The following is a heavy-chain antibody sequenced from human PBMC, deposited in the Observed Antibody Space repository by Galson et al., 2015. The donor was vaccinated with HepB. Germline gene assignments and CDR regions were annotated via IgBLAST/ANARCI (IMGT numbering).Heavy chain of an antibody. V-gene: IGHV3-21*01. CDR3: ARVGENYYGSGSYYPIDY. Sequence: SLRLSCAASGFTFSSYSMNWVRQAPGKGLEWVSSISSSSSYIYYADSVKGRFTISRDNAKNSLYLQMNSLRAEDTAVYYCARVGENYYGSGSYYPIDYWGQGTLVTVSS. J-gene: IGHJ4*02. D-gene: IGHD3-10*01. CDR2: ISSSSSYI. CDR1: GFTFSSYS.